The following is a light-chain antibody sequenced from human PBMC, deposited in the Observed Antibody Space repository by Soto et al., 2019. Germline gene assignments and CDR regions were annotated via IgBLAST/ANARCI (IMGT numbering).Light chain of an antibody. CDR1: QSVSSSY. J-gene: IGKJ1*01. CDR3: QQYGSSPQT. Sequence: EIVLTQSPGTLSLSPGERATLSCRASQSVSSSYLAWYQQKPGQAPRLLIYGASSRATGIAVRFSGSGSGTDFTLTISRLEPEDFAVYYCQQYGSSPQTFGQVTKVEIK. V-gene: IGKV3-20*01. CDR2: GAS.